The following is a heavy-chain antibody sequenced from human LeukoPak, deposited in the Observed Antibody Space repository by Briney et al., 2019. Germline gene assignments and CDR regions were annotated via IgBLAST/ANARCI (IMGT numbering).Heavy chain of an antibody. Sequence: GSLRLSCAASGFTFSSYGMHWVRQAPGKGLEWVAVISYDGSNKYYADSVKGRFTISRDNSKNTLYLQMNSLRAEDTAVYYCAKDFLGTYYDYVWGSYRYTGFDYWGQGTLVTVSS. J-gene: IGHJ4*02. D-gene: IGHD3-16*02. CDR1: GFTFSSYG. CDR3: AKDFLGTYYDYVWGSYRYTGFDY. CDR2: ISYDGSNK. V-gene: IGHV3-30*18.